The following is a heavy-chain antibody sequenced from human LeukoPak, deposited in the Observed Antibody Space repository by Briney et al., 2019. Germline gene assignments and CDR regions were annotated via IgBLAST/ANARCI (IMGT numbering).Heavy chain of an antibody. J-gene: IGHJ5*02. CDR1: GGSISSGDYS. CDR3: ARELWFVNAPGSWFDP. V-gene: IGHV4-30-2*01. CDR2: IFHSGST. D-gene: IGHD3-10*01. Sequence: SQTLPLTCAVSGGSISSGDYSWSWIRQPPGKGLEWIGYIFHSGSTYYNPSLRSRVTISVDRSKNQFSLKLSSVTAADTAVYYCARELWFVNAPGSWFDPWGQGTLVTVSS.